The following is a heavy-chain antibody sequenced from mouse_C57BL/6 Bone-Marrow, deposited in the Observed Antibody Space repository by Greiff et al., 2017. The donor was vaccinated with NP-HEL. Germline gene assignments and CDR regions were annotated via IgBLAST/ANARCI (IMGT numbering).Heavy chain of an antibody. V-gene: IGHV1-61*01. CDR2: IYPSDSET. Sequence: QVQLQQPGAELVRPGSSVKLSCKASGYTFTSYWMDWVKQRPGQGLEWIGNIYPSDSETHYNQKFKDKATLTVDKSSSTAYMQLSSLTSEDSAVYYCARWGYYGRGYWGQGTTLTVSS. CDR3: ARWGYYGRGY. D-gene: IGHD2-1*01. CDR1: GYTFTSYW. J-gene: IGHJ2*01.